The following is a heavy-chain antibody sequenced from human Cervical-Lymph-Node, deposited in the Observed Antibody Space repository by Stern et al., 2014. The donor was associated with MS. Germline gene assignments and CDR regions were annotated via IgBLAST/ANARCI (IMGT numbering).Heavy chain of an antibody. CDR2: INTNTGNP. CDR3: ARGDYSDFGVAISYLDY. CDR1: GYTFTNYP. V-gene: IGHV7-4-1*02. D-gene: IGHD3-3*01. J-gene: IGHJ4*02. Sequence: QVQLVESGSELKKPGASVRVSCKASGYTFTNYPMNWVRQAPGQGLEWIGWINTNTGNPTYAQGFTGRFVFSLDTSVSTAYLQISSLKAEDTGVYYCARGDYSDFGVAISYLDYWGQGALVTVSS.